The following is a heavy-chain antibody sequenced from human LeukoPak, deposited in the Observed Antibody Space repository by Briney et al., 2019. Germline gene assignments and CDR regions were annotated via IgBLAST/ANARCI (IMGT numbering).Heavy chain of an antibody. CDR3: ARGSRHDYGDYVRWFDP. Sequence: PSETLSLTCAVSGNSISSSSYYWSWIRQPAGKGLEWIGRIYTSGSTNYNPSLKSRVTMSVDTSKNQFSLKLSSVTAADTAVYYCARGSRHDYGDYVRWFDPWGQGTLVTVSS. J-gene: IGHJ5*02. CDR2: IYTSGST. V-gene: IGHV4-61*02. D-gene: IGHD4-17*01. CDR1: GNSISSSSYY.